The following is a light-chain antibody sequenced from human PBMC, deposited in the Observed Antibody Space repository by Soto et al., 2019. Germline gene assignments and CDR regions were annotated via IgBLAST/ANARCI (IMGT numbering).Light chain of an antibody. CDR3: QQYDNVPIT. CDR1: QDIGNY. V-gene: IGKV1-33*01. J-gene: IGKJ5*01. CDR2: DAF. Sequence: DIQLAQSRSPLSASSGDRTTINCQASQDIGNYLNWYQQKPGKAPKLLIYDAFTLESGVPSRFSGSGSGTDFTFTISSLQPEDFATYYCQQYDNVPITFGQGTRLEIK.